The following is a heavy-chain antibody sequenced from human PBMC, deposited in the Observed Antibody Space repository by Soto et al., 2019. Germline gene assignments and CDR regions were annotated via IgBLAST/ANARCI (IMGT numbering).Heavy chain of an antibody. D-gene: IGHD3-16*02. CDR2: INHSGST. J-gene: IGHJ4*02. CDR1: GGSFSGYY. Sequence: QVQLQQWGAGLLKPSETLSLTCAVYGGSFSGYYWSWIRQPPGKGLEWIGEINHSGSTNYNPSLKRRVTISVDTSKNQFSLKLSSVTAADTAVYYCVRVASPAYYDYVWGSYRYTPTAVYFDYWGQGTLVTVSS. CDR3: VRVASPAYYDYVWGSYRYTPTAVYFDY. V-gene: IGHV4-34*01.